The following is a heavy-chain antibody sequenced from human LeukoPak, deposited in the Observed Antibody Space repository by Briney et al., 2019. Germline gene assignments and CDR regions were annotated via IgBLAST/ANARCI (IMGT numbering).Heavy chain of an antibody. D-gene: IGHD1-26*01. J-gene: IGHJ4*02. V-gene: IGHV3-30*02. CDR2: IRYDGINK. CDR3: VRRQVGAYPFDR. Sequence: PGGSLRLSCAASGFTFSSYGLHWVRQAPGKGLEWVAFIRYDGINKYYADSVKGRFTISRDNSKNTLYLQMNSLRAEDTAVYYCVRRQVGAYPFDRWGQGTLVTVSS. CDR1: GFTFSSYG.